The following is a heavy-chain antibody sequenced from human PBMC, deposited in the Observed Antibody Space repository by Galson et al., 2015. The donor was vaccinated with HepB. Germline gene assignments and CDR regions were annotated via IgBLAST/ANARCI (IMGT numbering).Heavy chain of an antibody. J-gene: IGHJ4*02. Sequence: TYYNPSLKSRVTISVDTSKNQFSLKLSSVTAADTAVYYCARDSDSSSSFGYWGQGTLVTVSS. CDR3: ARDSDSSSSFGY. D-gene: IGHD6-13*01. V-gene: IGHV4-31*02. CDR2: T.